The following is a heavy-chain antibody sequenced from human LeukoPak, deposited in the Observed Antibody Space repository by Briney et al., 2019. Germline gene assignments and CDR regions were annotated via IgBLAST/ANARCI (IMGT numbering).Heavy chain of an antibody. CDR2: IYYSGST. J-gene: IGHJ4*02. D-gene: IGHD5-18*01. CDR3: ARVNPYTAMVFNY. CDR1: GGSISSYY. V-gene: IGHV4-59*01. Sequence: SETLSLTCTVSGGSISSYYWSWIRQPPGKGLEWIGYIYYSGSTNYNPSLKSRVTISVDTSKNQFSLKLSSVTAADTAVYYCARVNPYTAMVFNYWGQGTLVTVSS.